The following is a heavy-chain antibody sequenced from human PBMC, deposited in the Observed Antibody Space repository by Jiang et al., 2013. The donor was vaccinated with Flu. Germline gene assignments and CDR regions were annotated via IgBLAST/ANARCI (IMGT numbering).Heavy chain of an antibody. CDR3: ARVDRGYSYGYYYYYMDA. Sequence: SSYAISWVRQAPGQGLEWMGGIIPIFGTANYAQKFQGRVAITADKSTSTAYMELSSLRSEDTAVYYCARVDRGYSYGYYYYYMDAWGKGTTVTVSS. CDR2: IIPIFGTA. J-gene: IGHJ6*03. D-gene: IGHD5-18*01. V-gene: IGHV1-69*06. CDR1: SSYA.